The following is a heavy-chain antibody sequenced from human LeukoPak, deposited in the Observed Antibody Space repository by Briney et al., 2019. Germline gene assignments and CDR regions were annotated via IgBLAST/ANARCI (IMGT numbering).Heavy chain of an antibody. CDR2: IYTSGST. V-gene: IGHV4-4*07. J-gene: IGHJ3*02. Sequence: SETLSLTCTVSGGSISSYYWSWIRQPAGKGLEWIGRIYTSGSTNYNPSLKSRVTMSVDTSKNQFSLKLSSVTAADTAVYYCARDKHYYDSRGYYSRRDAFDIWGQGTMVTVSS. CDR1: GGSISSYY. D-gene: IGHD3-22*01. CDR3: ARDKHYYDSRGYYSRRDAFDI.